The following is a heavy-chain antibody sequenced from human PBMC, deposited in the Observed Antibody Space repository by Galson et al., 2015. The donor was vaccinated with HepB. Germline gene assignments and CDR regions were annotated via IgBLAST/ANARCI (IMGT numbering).Heavy chain of an antibody. CDR1: GFTFSRNV. V-gene: IGHV3-30*18. D-gene: IGHD6-19*01. J-gene: IGHJ4*02. Sequence: SLRLSCAASGFTFSRNVMSWARQAPGKGLEWVAVISYDGSNKYYADSVKGRFTISRDNSKNTLYLQMNSLRAEDTALYYCAKDPYLYSALAGTMAGFDYWGQGTLVTVSS. CDR2: ISYDGSNK. CDR3: AKDPYLYSALAGTMAGFDY.